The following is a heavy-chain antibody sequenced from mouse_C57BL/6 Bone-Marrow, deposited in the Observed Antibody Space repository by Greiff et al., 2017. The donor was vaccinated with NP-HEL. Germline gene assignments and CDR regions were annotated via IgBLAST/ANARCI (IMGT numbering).Heavy chain of an antibody. J-gene: IGHJ2*01. D-gene: IGHD2-1*01. CDR3: ARGGNYWYYFDY. CDR1: GYTFTTYP. Sequence: QVQLQQPGAELVKPGASVKMSCKASGYTFTTYPIEWVKQNHGKSLEWIGNFHPYNDDTAYNEKFKNKATLTLEKSSSTVYLELSRLTSDDSSVYYCARGGNYWYYFDYWGQGTTLTVSS. V-gene: IGHV1-47*01. CDR2: FHPYNDDT.